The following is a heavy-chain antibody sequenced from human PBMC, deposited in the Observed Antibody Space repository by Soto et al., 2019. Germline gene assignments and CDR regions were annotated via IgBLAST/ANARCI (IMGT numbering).Heavy chain of an antibody. V-gene: IGHV4-30-4*01. CDR3: AKNCGCDFNHWFDP. D-gene: IGHD2-21*02. Sequence: SETLSLTCTVSGGSISIGDYYWSWIRQPPGKGLEWIGYNYYSGSTYYNPSLKSRVTISVDTSKNPFSLKLRSVTAADTAVYYCAKNCGCDFNHWFDPWGQGTLVTVS. CDR1: GGSISIGDYY. CDR2: NYYSGST. J-gene: IGHJ5*02.